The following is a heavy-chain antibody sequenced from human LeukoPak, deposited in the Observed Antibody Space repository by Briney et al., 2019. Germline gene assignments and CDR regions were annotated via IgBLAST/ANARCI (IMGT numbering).Heavy chain of an antibody. CDR2: ISSSGTTI. Sequence: PGGSLRLSCAASGFTFSDYYMSWIRQAPGKGLEWVSYISSSGTTIHYADSVKGRFTISRDNAKNSLYLQMNSLRAEDTAVYYCARGYCSGGSCPHDYWGQGTLVTVSS. J-gene: IGHJ4*02. CDR1: GFTFSDYY. D-gene: IGHD2-15*01. V-gene: IGHV3-11*01. CDR3: ARGYCSGGSCPHDY.